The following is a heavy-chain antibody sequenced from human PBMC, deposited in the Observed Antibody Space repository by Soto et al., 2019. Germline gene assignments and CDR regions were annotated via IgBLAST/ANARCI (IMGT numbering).Heavy chain of an antibody. CDR1: GFSLSTSGVG. V-gene: IGHV2-5*01. D-gene: IGHD3-10*01. CDR3: AHRPSPLGSGSYLDY. Sequence: QITLKESGPTLVKPTQTLTLTCTFSGFSLSTSGVGVGWVRQPPGKDLEWLALIYWNDDKRYSPSLNSRLIITKDTSKNQVVLTMTNMDPVDTATYYCAHRPSPLGSGSYLDYWGQGTLVTVSS. J-gene: IGHJ4*02. CDR2: IYWNDDK.